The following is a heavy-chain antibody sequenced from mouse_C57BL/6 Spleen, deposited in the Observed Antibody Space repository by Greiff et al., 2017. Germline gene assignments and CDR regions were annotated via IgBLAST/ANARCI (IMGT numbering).Heavy chain of an antibody. CDR2: IDPSDSYT. J-gene: IGHJ2*01. CDR1: GYTFTSYW. Sequence: QVQLQQPGAELVKPGASVKLSCKASGYTFTSYWMQWVKQRPGQGLEWIGEIDPSDSYTNYNQKFKGKATLTVDTSSSTAYMQLSSLTSEDSAVYYCASRKLPYFDYWGQGTTLTVSS. CDR3: ASRKLPYFDY. V-gene: IGHV1-50*01.